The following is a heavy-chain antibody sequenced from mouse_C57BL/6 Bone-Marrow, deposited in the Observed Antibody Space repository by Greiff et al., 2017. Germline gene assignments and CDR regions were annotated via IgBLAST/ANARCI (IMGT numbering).Heavy chain of an antibody. CDR3: ARWEGYHFAY. CDR2: IDPSDSYT. V-gene: IGHV1-69*01. CDR1: GYTFTSYW. D-gene: IGHD2-14*01. J-gene: IGHJ3*01. Sequence: VHLVESGPELVKPGASVKISCKASGYTFTSYWMHWVKQRPGQGLEWIGEIDPSDSYTIYNQKFKGKSTLTVDKSSSTAYMQLTSLTSVDSAVDYCARWEGYHFAYWGQGTLVTVSA.